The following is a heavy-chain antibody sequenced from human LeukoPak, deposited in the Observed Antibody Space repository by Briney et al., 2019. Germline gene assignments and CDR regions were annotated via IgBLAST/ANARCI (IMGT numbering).Heavy chain of an antibody. D-gene: IGHD1-26*01. CDR2: INPNSGGT. J-gene: IGHJ6*02. V-gene: IGHV1-2*02. CDR1: GYNFTGYY. CDR3: ARDRSSSGSYLYYYYGMDV. Sequence: ASVKVSCKASGYNFTGYYMHWVRQAPGQGLEWMGWINPNSGGTNYAQKFQGRVTMTRDTSISTAYMELSTLRSDDTAVYYCARDRSSSGSYLYYYYGMDVWGQGTTVTVSS.